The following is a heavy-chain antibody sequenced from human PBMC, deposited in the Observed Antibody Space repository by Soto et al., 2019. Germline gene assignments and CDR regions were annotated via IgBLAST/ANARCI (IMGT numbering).Heavy chain of an antibody. D-gene: IGHD3-9*01. Sequence: MKVPCRASCYAFISYGISWVRQARGQGREGMGWIGAYNGNTNYAQKLQCRVTMTTDTSTSTAYMELRSLRSDDTAVDYCARDLGYGILRYFDWLSNSHDYWGQGTLVTVSS. CDR2: IGAYNGNT. V-gene: IGHV1-18*01. CDR3: ARDLGYGILRYFDWLSNSHDY. J-gene: IGHJ4*02. CDR1: CYAFISYG.